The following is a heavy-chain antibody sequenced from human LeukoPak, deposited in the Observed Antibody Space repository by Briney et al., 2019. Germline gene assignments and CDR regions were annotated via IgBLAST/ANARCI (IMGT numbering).Heavy chain of an antibody. CDR1: GFTFSSYT. V-gene: IGHV3-74*01. CDR2: IRGDGSMT. D-gene: IGHD6-25*01. J-gene: IGHJ4*02. Sequence: GGSLRLSCAASGFTFSSYTMSWVRQAPGKGLVWVSRIRGDGSMTNYADSVKGRFTISRDNAKNTLYLQMNSLRLEDTAVYYCARENLAAAADYWGQGTVVTVSS. CDR3: ARENLAAAADY.